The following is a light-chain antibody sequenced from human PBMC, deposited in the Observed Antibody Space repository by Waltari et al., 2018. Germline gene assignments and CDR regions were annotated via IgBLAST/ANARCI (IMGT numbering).Light chain of an antibody. CDR2: DAS. CDR3: QQRSNWPPVYS. CDR1: QSVSSY. J-gene: IGKJ2*03. V-gene: IGKV3-11*01. Sequence: EIVLTPSPATLSLSPGARATLSCRASQSVSSYLAWYQQKPGQAPRLLIYDASNRATGIPARFSGSGSGTDFTLTISSLEPEDFAVYYCQQRSNWPPVYSFGQGTKLEIK.